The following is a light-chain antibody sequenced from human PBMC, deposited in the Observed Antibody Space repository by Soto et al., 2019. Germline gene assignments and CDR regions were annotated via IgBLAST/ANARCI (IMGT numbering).Light chain of an antibody. CDR3: HPSYSTPRT. Sequence: DIQMTQSPSSLSASVGDRVTITCRASQSISSYLNWYQQKLGKAPKLLIYAASSLQSGVPSRFSGSGSGTDITLIISSVQPEDIATDYFHPSYSTPRTFGQGTRLELK. CDR1: QSISSY. V-gene: IGKV1-39*01. CDR2: AAS. J-gene: IGKJ5*01.